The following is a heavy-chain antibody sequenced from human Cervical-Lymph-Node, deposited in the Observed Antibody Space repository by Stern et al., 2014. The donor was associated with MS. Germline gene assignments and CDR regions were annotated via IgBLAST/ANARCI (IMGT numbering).Heavy chain of an antibody. CDR1: GFTFSSYS. CDR3: ARGRGGNYRYYFDY. V-gene: IGHV3-21*01. J-gene: IGHJ4*02. D-gene: IGHD4-23*01. CDR2: ISSGGSYI. Sequence: EMQLVESGGGLVKPGGSLRLSCAASGFTFSSYSMNWVRQAPGKGLEWVASISSGGSYIYYAGSMQGRFTISRDNAKNSLYLQMNSLRAEDTAVYYCARGRGGNYRYYFDYWGQGTLVTVSS.